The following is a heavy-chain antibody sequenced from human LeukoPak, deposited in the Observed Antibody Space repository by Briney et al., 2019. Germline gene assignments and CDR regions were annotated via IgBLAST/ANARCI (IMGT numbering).Heavy chain of an antibody. CDR1: GGSISSYY. D-gene: IGHD5-18*01. CDR3: ARSYSYGTDY. CDR2: IYYSGST. V-gene: IGHV4-59*08. J-gene: IGHJ4*02. Sequence: SETLSLTCTVSGGSISSYYWSWIRQPPGKGLEWIGYIYYSGSTNYNPSFKSRVTISVDTSKNQFSLKLSSVTAADTAVYYCARSYSYGTDYWGQGTLVTVSS.